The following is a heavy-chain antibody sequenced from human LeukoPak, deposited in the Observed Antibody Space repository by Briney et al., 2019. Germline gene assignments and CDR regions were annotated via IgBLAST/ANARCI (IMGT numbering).Heavy chain of an antibody. CDR3: ASAHLYCSGGSCYPTFFDY. CDR1: GYTFTSYD. D-gene: IGHD2-15*01. Sequence: GASVKVSCKASGYTFTSYDINWVRQATGQGLEWMGWMNPNSGNTGYAQKFQGRVTMTRNTSISTAYMELNSLRAEDTAVYYCASAHLYCSGGSCYPTFFDYWGQGTLVTVSS. V-gene: IGHV1-8*01. CDR2: MNPNSGNT. J-gene: IGHJ4*02.